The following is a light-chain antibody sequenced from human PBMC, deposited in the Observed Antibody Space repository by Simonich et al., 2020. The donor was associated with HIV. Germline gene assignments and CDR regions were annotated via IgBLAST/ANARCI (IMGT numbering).Light chain of an antibody. J-gene: IGKJ1*01. CDR3: MQYIHLPWT. V-gene: IGKV2-29*02. Sequence: DIVMTQTPLSLSVTPGQPASISCKSSQRLLHTDGRTYLYWYLQKPGQSPQLLIYAVSSRFSGVPDRFIGSGSGTDFTLKISRVEAEDVGLYYCMQYIHLPWTFGQGTKVEIK. CDR1: QRLLHTDGRTY. CDR2: AVS.